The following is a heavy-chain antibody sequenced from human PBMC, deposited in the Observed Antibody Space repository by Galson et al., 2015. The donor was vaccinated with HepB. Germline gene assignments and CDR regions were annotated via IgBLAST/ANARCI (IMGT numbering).Heavy chain of an antibody. Sequence: SVKVSCKASGYTFTNFGISWVRQAPGQGLEWMAWISAYNGNTDYARKLQGRVTMTTDTSTSTAYMELRSLTSDDTAVYYCATARYSTSPPDNWGRGTLVTVSS. J-gene: IGHJ4*02. CDR3: ATARYSTSPPDN. CDR2: ISAYNGNT. V-gene: IGHV1-18*01. D-gene: IGHD6-6*01. CDR1: GYTFTNFG.